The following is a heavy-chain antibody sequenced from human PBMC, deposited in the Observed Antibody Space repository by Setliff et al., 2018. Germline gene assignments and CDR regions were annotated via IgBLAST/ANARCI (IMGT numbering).Heavy chain of an antibody. V-gene: IGHV5-51*01. CDR2: IYPADSDT. D-gene: IGHD6-19*01. CDR1: GYTFTNYW. CDR3: TRDREGWLAEYFDS. J-gene: IGHJ4*02. Sequence: GESLKISCKGSGYTFTNYWIAWVRQMPGKGLEYMGIIYPADSDTTYSPSFQGRFTISRDNAKNTLYLQMNSLRAEDTGIYYCTRDREGWLAEYFDSWGQGTQVTVSS.